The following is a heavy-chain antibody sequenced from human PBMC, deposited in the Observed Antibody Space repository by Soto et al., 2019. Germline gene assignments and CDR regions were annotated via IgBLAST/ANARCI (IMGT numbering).Heavy chain of an antibody. V-gene: IGHV3-30-3*01. Sequence: PGGSLRLSCAASGFTFSSYAMHWVRQAPGKGLEWVAVISYDGSNKYYADSVKGRFTISRDNSKNTLYLQMNSLRAEDTAVYYCARDPRGYYDSSGTYWGQGTLVTASS. CDR1: GFTFSSYA. CDR3: ARDPRGYYDSSGTY. J-gene: IGHJ4*02. D-gene: IGHD3-22*01. CDR2: ISYDGSNK.